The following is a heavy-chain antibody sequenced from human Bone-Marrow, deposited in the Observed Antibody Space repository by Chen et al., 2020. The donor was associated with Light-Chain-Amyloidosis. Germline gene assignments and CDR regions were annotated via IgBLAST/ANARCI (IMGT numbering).Heavy chain of an antibody. CDR2: ISGSGGRT. CDR1: GFTNSNYA. J-gene: IGHJ5*01. V-gene: IGHV3-23*04. Sequence: EVQLVEFGGGLVQPGGSLRLSCAASGFTNSNYAMSWVRQAPGRGLEWVSSISGSGGRTFSADSVKGRFTFSRDTSRNALGLQLTSRRAEDTAIYYCTRSQWSPARFNYFDSWGHGTLVIVSS. D-gene: IGHD2-8*01. CDR3: TRSQWSPARFNYFDS.